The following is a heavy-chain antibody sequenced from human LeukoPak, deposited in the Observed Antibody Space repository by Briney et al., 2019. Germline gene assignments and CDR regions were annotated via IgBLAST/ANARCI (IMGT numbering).Heavy chain of an antibody. D-gene: IGHD2/OR15-2a*01. CDR1: GGSISSYY. CDR3: ARTFSTAGPDY. J-gene: IGHJ4*02. CDR2: IYYSGST. V-gene: IGHV4-59*01. Sequence: SETLSLTCTASGGSISSYYWSWIRQPPGKGLEWIGYIYYSGSTNYNPSLKSRVTISVDTSKNQFSLKLSSVTAADTAVYYCARTFSTAGPDYWGQGTLVTVSS.